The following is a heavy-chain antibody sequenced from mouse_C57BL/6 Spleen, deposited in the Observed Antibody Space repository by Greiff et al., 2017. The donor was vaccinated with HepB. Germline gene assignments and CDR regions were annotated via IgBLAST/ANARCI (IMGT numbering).Heavy chain of an antibody. CDR3: AYGDDVGDGGWIAY. D-gene: IGHD2-2*01. CDR1: GYAFSSYW. J-gene: IGHJ3*01. V-gene: IGHV1-80*01. CDR2: IYPGDGDT. Sequence: VQLQQSGAELVKPGASVKISCKASGYAFSSYWMNWVKQRPGKGLEWIGQIYPGDGDTNYNGKFKGKATLTADKSSSTAYMQLSSLTSEDSAVYFCAYGDDVGDGGWIAYWGQGTLVTVSA.